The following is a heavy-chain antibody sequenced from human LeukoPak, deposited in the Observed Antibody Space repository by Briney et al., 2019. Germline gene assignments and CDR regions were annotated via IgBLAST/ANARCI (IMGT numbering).Heavy chain of an antibody. D-gene: IGHD4-11*01. V-gene: IGHV4-59*01. CDR3: ARDLYSNYAYNFDY. Sequence: SETLSLTCTVSGGSISSYYWSWIRQPPGKGLEWIGYIYYSGSTNYNPSLKSRVTISVDTSKNQFSLKLSSVTAADTAVYYCARDLYSNYAYNFDYWGQGTLVTVSS. CDR2: IYYSGST. J-gene: IGHJ4*02. CDR1: GGSISSYY.